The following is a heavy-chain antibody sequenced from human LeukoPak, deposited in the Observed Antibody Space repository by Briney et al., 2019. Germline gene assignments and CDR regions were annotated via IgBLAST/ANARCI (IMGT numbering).Heavy chain of an antibody. Sequence: ASVKVSCKASGGTFSSYAISWVRQAPGQGLEWMGGIIPIFGTANYAQKFQGRVTITADESTSTAYMELSSLRSEDTAVYYCARAYYYDSSGYYYYFDYWGQGTLVTVSS. J-gene: IGHJ4*02. CDR3: ARAYYYDSSGYYYYFDY. CDR1: GGTFSSYA. CDR2: IIPIFGTA. D-gene: IGHD3-22*01. V-gene: IGHV1-69*13.